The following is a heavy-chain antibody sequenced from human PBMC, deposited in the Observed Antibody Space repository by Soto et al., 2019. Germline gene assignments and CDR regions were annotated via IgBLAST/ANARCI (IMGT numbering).Heavy chain of an antibody. CDR3: ARLAGAGHYYYFYGMDV. CDR1: GYSFTSYW. V-gene: IGHV5-51*01. Sequence: GESLKISCKGSGYSFTSYWIGWVRQMPGKGLEWMGIIYPGDSDTRYSPSFQGQVTISADKSISTAYLQWSSLKASDTAMYYCARLAGAGHYYYFYGMDVGGQGTTVTVSS. CDR2: IYPGDSDT. D-gene: IGHD6-19*01. J-gene: IGHJ6*02.